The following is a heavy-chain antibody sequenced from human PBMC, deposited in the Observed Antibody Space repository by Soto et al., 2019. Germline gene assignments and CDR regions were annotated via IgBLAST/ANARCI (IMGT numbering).Heavy chain of an antibody. V-gene: IGHV4-39*01. D-gene: IGHD3-16*01. CDR1: GGSISSSSYY. CDR3: ARGNLGLHFPSDI. J-gene: IGHJ3*02. CDR2: IYYSGST. Sequence: SETLSLTCTVSGGSISSSSYYWGWIRQPPGKGLEWIGSIYYSGSTYYNPSLKSRVTISVDTSKNQFSLKLSSVTAADTAVYYCARGNLGLHFPSDIWGQGTMVTVSS.